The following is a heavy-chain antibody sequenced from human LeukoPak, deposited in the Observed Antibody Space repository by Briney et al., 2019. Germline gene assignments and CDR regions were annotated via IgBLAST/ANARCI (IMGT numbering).Heavy chain of an antibody. CDR2: INQDGSEK. V-gene: IGHV3-7*01. CDR1: GFTFSSSW. CDR3: AREWRGAFDY. D-gene: IGHD4/OR15-4a*01. Sequence: GGSLRLSCAASGFTFSSSWMSWVRQAPGKGLEWVANINQDGSEKYYVDSMKGRFTISRDNAKNSLYLQMNSLRAEDTAVYYCAREWRGAFDYWGQGTLVTVSS. J-gene: IGHJ4*02.